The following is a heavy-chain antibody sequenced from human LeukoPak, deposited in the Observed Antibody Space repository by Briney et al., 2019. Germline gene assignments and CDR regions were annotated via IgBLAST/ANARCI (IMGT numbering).Heavy chain of an antibody. CDR2: ISAYNGNT. Sequence: ASVKDSCKASGYTFTSYGISWVRQAPGQGLEWMGWISAYNGNTNYAQKLQGRVTMTTDTSTSTAYMELRSLRSDDTAVYYCARVGLGGKGENHVDYWGQGTLVTVSS. D-gene: IGHD3-16*01. J-gene: IGHJ4*02. CDR1: GYTFTSYG. CDR3: ARVGLGGKGENHVDY. V-gene: IGHV1-18*04.